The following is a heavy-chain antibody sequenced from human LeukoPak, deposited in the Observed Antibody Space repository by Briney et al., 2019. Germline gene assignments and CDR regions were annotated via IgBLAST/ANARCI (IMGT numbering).Heavy chain of an antibody. CDR2: INPKSGGT. CDR1: VYTFTCYY. D-gene: IGHD1-14*01. J-gene: IGHJ4*02. Sequence: ASVTVSFKSSVYTFTCYYMHWVRQAPGQGLEWMGWINPKSGGTNYLQKFQGRVTITRDTSISTAYMELSRLRSDDTAVYYCARATAENDYWGQGTLVTVSS. V-gene: IGHV1-2*02. CDR3: ARATAENDY.